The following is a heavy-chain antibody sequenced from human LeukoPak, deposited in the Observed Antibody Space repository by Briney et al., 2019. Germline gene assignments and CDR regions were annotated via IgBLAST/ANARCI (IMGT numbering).Heavy chain of an antibody. Sequence: SETLSLTCTVSGGSISSGGYYWSWIRQHPGKGLEWIGYIYYSGSTYYNPSLESRVTISVDTSKNQFSLKLSSVTAADTAVYYCVRNSNDYSYFDYWGQGTLVTVSA. CDR2: IYYSGST. D-gene: IGHD3-22*01. CDR1: GGSISSGGYY. J-gene: IGHJ4*02. CDR3: VRNSNDYSYFDY. V-gene: IGHV4-31*03.